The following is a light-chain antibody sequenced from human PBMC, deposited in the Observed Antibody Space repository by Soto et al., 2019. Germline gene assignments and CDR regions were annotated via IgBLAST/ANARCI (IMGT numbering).Light chain of an antibody. CDR3: QQYNNWWT. V-gene: IGKV3-15*01. J-gene: IGKJ1*01. CDR2: GAS. CDR1: QTVSSN. Sequence: EIVMTESPATLSVSRGEGATLSCRASQTVSSNLAWYQQKPGQAPGLLIYGASTRATGVPARFSGSGSGTEFTLTISSLQSEDFAVYYCQQYNNWWTLGQGTKVDIK.